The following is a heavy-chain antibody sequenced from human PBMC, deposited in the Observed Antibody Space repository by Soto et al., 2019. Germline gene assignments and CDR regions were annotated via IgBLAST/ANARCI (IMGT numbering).Heavy chain of an antibody. CDR2: MNPNSGNT. J-gene: IGHJ6*02. D-gene: IGHD3-3*01. V-gene: IGHV1-8*01. Sequence: ASVKVSCKASGYTFTSYDINWVRQATGQGLEWMGWMNPNSGNTGYAQKFQGRVTMTRNTSISTAYMELSSLRSEDTAVYYCGRGGFSRYYDFWSGSGMDVWGQGTTVTVFS. CDR3: GRGGFSRYYDFWSGSGMDV. CDR1: GYTFTSYD.